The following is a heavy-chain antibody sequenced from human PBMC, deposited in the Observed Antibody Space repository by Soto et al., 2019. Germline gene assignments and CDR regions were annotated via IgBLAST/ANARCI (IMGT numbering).Heavy chain of an antibody. J-gene: IGHJ6*04. D-gene: IGHD6-13*01. CDR3: ARDLGYSSSLYFYYYYYYGMDV. CDR2: ISDYNGNT. Sequence: QVQLVQSGAEVKKPGASVKVSCKASGYTFTSYGISWVRQAPGQGLEWMGWISDYNGNTNYAQKLKGRVTMTSHTTPNTAYMQLRGLRSDDPAVYFFARDLGYSSSLYFYYYYYYGMDVCGKGPTVTVSS. CDR1: GYTFTSYG. V-gene: IGHV1-18*01.